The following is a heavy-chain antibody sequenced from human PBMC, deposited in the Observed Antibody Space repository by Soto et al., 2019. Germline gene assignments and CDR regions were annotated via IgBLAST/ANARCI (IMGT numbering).Heavy chain of an antibody. J-gene: IGHJ4*02. D-gene: IGHD1-1*01. V-gene: IGHV3-23*01. CDR2: ISGSGATT. CDR1: GFTFTSYA. Sequence: GGSLRLSCVASGFTFTSYALSWVRQAPGKGLEWVSIISGSGATTYYVDSVKGRFTISRDNSKNTFYLQMNSLRAEDTAVYYCAKFGMATTKRSPPYYFDYWGQGTLVTVS. CDR3: AKFGMATTKRSPPYYFDY.